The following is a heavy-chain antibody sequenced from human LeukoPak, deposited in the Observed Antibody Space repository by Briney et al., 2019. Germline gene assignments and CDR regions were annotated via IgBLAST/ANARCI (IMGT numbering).Heavy chain of an antibody. D-gene: IGHD1-26*01. Sequence: GGSLRLSCATSGFTFTTCSMNWVRQAPGKGLEWVSYISSGSSTIYYVDSVKGRFTISRDNAKNSLYLQMNSLRAEDTAVYYCASLRGATDNLGQGTLGTVSS. V-gene: IGHV3-48*04. CDR2: ISSGSSTI. CDR3: ASLRGATDN. J-gene: IGHJ4*02. CDR1: GFTFTTCS.